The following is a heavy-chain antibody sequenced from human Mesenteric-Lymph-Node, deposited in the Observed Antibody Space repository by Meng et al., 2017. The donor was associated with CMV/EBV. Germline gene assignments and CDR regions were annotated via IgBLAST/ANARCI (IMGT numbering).Heavy chain of an antibody. D-gene: IGHD3/OR15-3a*01. CDR1: GGTFSSYA. CDR2: INPNSGGT. CDR3: ARDQDLSRTGQYYYYCMDA. V-gene: IGHV1-2*02. J-gene: IGHJ6*02. Sequence: ASVKVSCKASGGTFSSYAISWVRQAPGQGLEWMGWINPNSGGTNYAQKFQGRVTMTGDTSISTAYMELSRLTSDDTAVYYCARDQDLSRTGQYYYYCMDAWGQGTTVTVSS.